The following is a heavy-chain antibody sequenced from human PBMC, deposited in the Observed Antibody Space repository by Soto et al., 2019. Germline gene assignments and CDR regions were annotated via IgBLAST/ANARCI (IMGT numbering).Heavy chain of an antibody. CDR1: GGSISSSSYY. Sequence: QLQLQESGPGLVKPSETLSLTCTVSGGSISSSSYYWGWIRQPPGKGLEWIGSIYYSGSTYYNPSLKSRVTISVDTSKNQFSLKLSSVTAADTAVYYCARQDPGIGVVIPFFDYWGQGTLVTVSS. D-gene: IGHD3-3*01. V-gene: IGHV4-39*01. CDR2: IYYSGST. CDR3: ARQDPGIGVVIPFFDY. J-gene: IGHJ4*02.